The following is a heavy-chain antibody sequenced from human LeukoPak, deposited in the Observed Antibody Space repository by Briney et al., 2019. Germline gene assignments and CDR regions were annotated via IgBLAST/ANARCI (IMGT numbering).Heavy chain of an antibody. D-gene: IGHD2-21*02. J-gene: IGHJ5*02. CDR1: GGSISSSSYY. V-gene: IGHV4-39*07. CDR3: ARIGVTPSWFDP. CDR2: IYHSGST. Sequence: PSETLSLTCTVSGGSISSSSYYWGWIRQPPGKGLEWIGSIYHSGSTYYNPSLKSRVTISVDTSKNQFSLKLSSVTAADTAVYYCARIGVTPSWFDPWGQGTLVTVSS.